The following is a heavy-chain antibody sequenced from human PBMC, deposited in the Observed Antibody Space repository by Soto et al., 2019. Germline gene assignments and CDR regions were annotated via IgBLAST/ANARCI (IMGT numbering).Heavy chain of an antibody. CDR2: ITGTGGNT. CDR3: ARIRGYWYGLDV. Sequence: GGSLRLSCAAAGFPLSTYGMTWVRQAPGKGLEWVSAITGTGGNTYYVDSVKGRFTSSRDNSKNMLYLQVNSLRVEDTAVYYCARIRGYWYGLDVWGQGTTVTVSS. V-gene: IGHV3-23*01. J-gene: IGHJ6*02. CDR1: GFPLSTYG.